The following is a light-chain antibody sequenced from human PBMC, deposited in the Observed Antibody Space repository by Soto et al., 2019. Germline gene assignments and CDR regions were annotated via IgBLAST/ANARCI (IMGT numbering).Light chain of an antibody. Sequence: EIVLTQSPGTLSLSPGERATLSCRASQSVSSSYLAWYQQKPGQAPRLLIYGASSRATGIPDRFSGSGSGTDFTLTISRLEPEDFAVYYCQQYGNSPPTFGQGTKGDI. CDR1: QSVSSSY. CDR2: GAS. CDR3: QQYGNSPPT. J-gene: IGKJ1*01. V-gene: IGKV3-20*01.